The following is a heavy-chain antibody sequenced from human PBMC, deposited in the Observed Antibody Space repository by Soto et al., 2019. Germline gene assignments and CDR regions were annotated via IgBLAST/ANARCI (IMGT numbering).Heavy chain of an antibody. CDR1: GGSVSSGSYY. CDR3: ARDSWFGVVSKTYYGMDV. D-gene: IGHD3-3*01. Sequence: SETLSLTCTVSGGSVSSGSYYWSWIRQPPGKGLEWIGYIYYSGSTNYNPSLKSRVTISVDTSKNQFSLKLSSVTAADTAVYYCARDSWFGVVSKTYYGMDVWGQGTTVTVSS. V-gene: IGHV4-61*01. J-gene: IGHJ6*02. CDR2: IYYSGST.